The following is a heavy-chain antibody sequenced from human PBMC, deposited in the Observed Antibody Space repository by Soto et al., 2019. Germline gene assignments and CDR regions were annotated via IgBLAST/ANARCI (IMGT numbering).Heavy chain of an antibody. CDR2: IYYSGST. D-gene: IGHD3-9*01. CDR3: ARSRYFDWLLSFDY. J-gene: IGHJ4*02. V-gene: IGHV4-59*01. CDR1: GGSISSYY. Sequence: SETLSLTCTVSGGSISSYYWSWIRQPPGKGLEWIGYIYYSGSTNYNPSLKSRVTISVDTSKNQFSLKLSSVTAADTAVYYCARSRYFDWLLSFDYWGQGTLVTVSS.